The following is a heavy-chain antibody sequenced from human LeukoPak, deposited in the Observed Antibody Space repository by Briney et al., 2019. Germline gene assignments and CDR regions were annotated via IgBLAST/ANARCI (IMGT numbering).Heavy chain of an antibody. J-gene: IGHJ4*02. CDR1: GFTFSSYG. V-gene: IGHV3-30*18. Sequence: GGSLRLSCAASGFTFSSYGMHWVRQAPGKGLEWVAVISYDGSNKYYADSVKGRFTISRDNSKNTLYLQMNSLRAEDTAVYYCGKVGDCSGGSCYSFDYWGQGTLVTVSS. CDR2: ISYDGSNK. CDR3: GKVGDCSGGSCYSFDY. D-gene: IGHD2-15*01.